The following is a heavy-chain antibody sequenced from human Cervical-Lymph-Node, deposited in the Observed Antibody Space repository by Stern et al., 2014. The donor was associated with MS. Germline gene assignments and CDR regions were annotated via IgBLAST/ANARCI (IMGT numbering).Heavy chain of an antibody. D-gene: IGHD4-17*01. CDR2: LRRSGTYM. V-gene: IGHV3-21*01. Sequence: EMQLVESGGGLVKPGGSLRLSCAGSGFTFRDYYMTWVRQAPGKGLQWVSSLRRSGTYMYYADSVKGRFTVSRDNAKNSLYLQMNSLRDEDTAVYYCARTYGDDYQNYAMDVWGQGTTVTVSS. CDR1: GFTFRDYY. J-gene: IGHJ6*02. CDR3: ARTYGDDYQNYAMDV.